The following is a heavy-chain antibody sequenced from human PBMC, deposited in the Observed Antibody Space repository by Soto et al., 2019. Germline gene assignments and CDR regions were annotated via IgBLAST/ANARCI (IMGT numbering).Heavy chain of an antibody. Sequence: QLQLQESGSGLVKPSQTLSLTCAVSGGSIRSGSYSWSWIRQPPGKDLEWIGYIYHSGSTYYNPSLKSRVTISVDRSNNQSSLTLSSVTAADTAIYYCARFYGDYRNWFDPWGQGTLVTVSS. D-gene: IGHD4-17*01. V-gene: IGHV4-30-2*01. J-gene: IGHJ5*02. CDR3: ARFYGDYRNWFDP. CDR2: IYHSGST. CDR1: GGSIRSGSYS.